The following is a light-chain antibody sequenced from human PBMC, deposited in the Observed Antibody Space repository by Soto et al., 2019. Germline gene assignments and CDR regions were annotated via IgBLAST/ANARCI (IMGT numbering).Light chain of an antibody. CDR1: QSISSY. V-gene: IGKV3-11*01. Sequence: IVLTQSPATLSLSPGERATLSCRASQSISSYLAWYQQKPDQAPRLLIYDASNRATGIPARFSGSGSGTDFTLTISSLEPEDFAVYYCQQRSTSPFTFGPGTKVDIK. CDR3: QQRSTSPFT. CDR2: DAS. J-gene: IGKJ3*01.